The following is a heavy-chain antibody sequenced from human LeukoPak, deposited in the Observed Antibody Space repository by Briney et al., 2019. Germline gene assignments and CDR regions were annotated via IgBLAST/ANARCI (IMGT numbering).Heavy chain of an antibody. CDR3: TTEAVWFGNDY. CDR1: GFTFSNAW. D-gene: IGHD3-10*01. V-gene: IGHV3-15*01. J-gene: IGHJ4*02. Sequence: GGSLRLSCAASGFTFSNAWMSWVRQAPGKGLEWVGRIKSKTDGWTTDYAAPVKGRFTISRDDSKNTLYLQMNSLKTEDTAVYYCTTEAVWFGNDYGGQGTLVTVSS. CDR2: IKSKTDGWTT.